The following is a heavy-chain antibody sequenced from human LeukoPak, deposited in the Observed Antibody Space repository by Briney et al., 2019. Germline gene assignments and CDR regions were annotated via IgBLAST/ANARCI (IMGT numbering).Heavy chain of an antibody. V-gene: IGHV4-34*01. CDR3: ARAFGRYCSGESCYPFDY. CDR1: GGSFTDYF. D-gene: IGHD2-15*01. CDR2: INHAGST. Sequence: SETLSLTCAVYGGSFTDYFWTLIRQPPGKGLEWIGEINHAGSTNYNPSLKSRLTISVDTSKNQFSLKLRSVTAADTAVYYRARAFGRYCSGESCYPFDYWGQGTLVTVSS. J-gene: IGHJ4*02.